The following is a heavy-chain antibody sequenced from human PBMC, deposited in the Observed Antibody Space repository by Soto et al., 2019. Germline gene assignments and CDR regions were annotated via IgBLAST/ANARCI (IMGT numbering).Heavy chain of an antibody. J-gene: IGHJ4*02. CDR3: AGDMGATDY. Sequence: QVQLVQSGAEVKKPGASVKVSCKASGYTFTSYAMHWVRQAPGQRLEWMGWINAGNGNTKYSQKYQARVTITRDTSARPGYTELSSRTSKDTAVYYRAGDMGATDYWGQGTLVTVSS. V-gene: IGHV1-3*01. CDR1: GYTFTSYA. D-gene: IGHD1-26*01. CDR2: INAGNGNT.